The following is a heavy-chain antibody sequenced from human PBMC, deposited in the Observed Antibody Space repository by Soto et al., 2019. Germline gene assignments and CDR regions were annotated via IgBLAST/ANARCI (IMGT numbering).Heavy chain of an antibody. CDR1: GYTFTKFG. J-gene: IGHJ3*02. CDR3: ARDKSAINYDILTGYPDDAFDI. D-gene: IGHD3-9*01. Sequence: ASVKVSCKASGYTFTKFGVSWVRQAPGQGLEWMGWISPYNGNTNYAQEVQGRVTMTTDTSTSTAYMELTSLRSDDTAVYYCARDKSAINYDILTGYPDDAFDIWGQGTMVTVSS. V-gene: IGHV1-18*04. CDR2: ISPYNGNT.